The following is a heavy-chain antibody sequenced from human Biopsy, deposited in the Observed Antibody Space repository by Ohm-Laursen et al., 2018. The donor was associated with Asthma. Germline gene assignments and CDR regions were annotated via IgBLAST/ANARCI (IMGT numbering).Heavy chain of an antibody. D-gene: IGHD2-2*01. CDR2: INSVFGTT. CDR1: GGTFNTYV. CDR3: ARKAGSCISRTCYSLDF. V-gene: IGHV1-69*01. Sequence: SSVKISCKSLGGTFNTYVIGWVRQAPGQGLEWMGGINSVFGTTTYPQKFQDRATITADDSTSTVYMELSSLRSEDTAVYYCARKAGSCISRTCYSLDFWGQGTLVTVSS. J-gene: IGHJ4*02.